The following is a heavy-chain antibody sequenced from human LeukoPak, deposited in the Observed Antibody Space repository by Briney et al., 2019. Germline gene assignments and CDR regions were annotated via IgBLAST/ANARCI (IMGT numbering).Heavy chain of an antibody. Sequence: GGSLRLSCAASGFTFSNAWMSWVRQAPGKGPEWVGRIKSKTDGGTTDYAAPVKGRFTISRDDSKNTLYLQMNSLKTEDTAVYYCTRTYSGWYYFDYWGQGTLVTVSS. J-gene: IGHJ4*02. CDR2: IKSKTDGGTT. CDR3: TRTYSGWYYFDY. D-gene: IGHD6-19*01. V-gene: IGHV3-15*01. CDR1: GFTFSNAW.